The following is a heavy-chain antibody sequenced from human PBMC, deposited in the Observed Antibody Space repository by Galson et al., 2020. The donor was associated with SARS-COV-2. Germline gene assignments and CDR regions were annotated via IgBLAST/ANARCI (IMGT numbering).Heavy chain of an antibody. CDR2: IYHSGST. J-gene: IGHJ4*02. Sequence: SETLSITCAVSSASISSSNWWNWVRQAPGEGLEWIGEIYHSGSTNYNPSLKSRVTMSIDTSKNQFSLKLTSVTAADTAVYYCARQKSGSSYFDHWGQGTLVTVSS. CDR3: ARQKSGSSYFDH. D-gene: IGHD3-22*01. V-gene: IGHV4-4*02. CDR1: SASISSSNW.